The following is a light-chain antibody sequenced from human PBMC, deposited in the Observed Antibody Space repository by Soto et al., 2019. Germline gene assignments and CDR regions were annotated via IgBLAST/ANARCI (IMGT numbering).Light chain of an antibody. CDR3: QQRSNWIT. CDR1: QSVNTN. V-gene: IGKV3-11*01. Sequence: IGLTQSPGTLSLSPGERATLSFRASQSVNTNLVWYHQKPGQAPRLLIYDASNRATDIPARFSGSGSGTDFTLTISSLEPEDFAVYYCQQRSNWITFGQGTRLAI. J-gene: IGKJ5*01. CDR2: DAS.